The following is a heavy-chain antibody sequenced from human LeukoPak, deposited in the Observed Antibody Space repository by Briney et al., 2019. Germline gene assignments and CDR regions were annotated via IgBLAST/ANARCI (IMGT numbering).Heavy chain of an antibody. CDR3: ARDYSDSKPFDY. Sequence: GGSLRLSCAASGFTFSSYSMNWVRQAPGKGLEWVSSISSSSSYIYYADSVKGRFTISRDNAKNSLYLQMNSLRAEDTAVYYCARDYSDSKPFDYWGQGTLVTLSS. V-gene: IGHV3-21*01. J-gene: IGHJ4*02. CDR1: GFTFSSYS. CDR2: ISSSSSYI. D-gene: IGHD3-22*01.